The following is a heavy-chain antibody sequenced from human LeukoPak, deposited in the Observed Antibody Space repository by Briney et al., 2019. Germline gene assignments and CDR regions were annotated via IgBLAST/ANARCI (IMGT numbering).Heavy chain of an antibody. D-gene: IGHD3-22*01. CDR1: EFTFSNYA. V-gene: IGHV3-30*04. Sequence: PGGSLRLSCAASEFTFSNYAMYWVRQAPGNGLEWVAVISYDGSNKYYADSVKGRFTISRDNSKNTLYLQMNSLRAEETAVYYWAREGHSSGHCGALDIWGEGTSVTVSS. CDR2: ISYDGSNK. CDR3: AREGHSSGHCGALDI. J-gene: IGHJ3*02.